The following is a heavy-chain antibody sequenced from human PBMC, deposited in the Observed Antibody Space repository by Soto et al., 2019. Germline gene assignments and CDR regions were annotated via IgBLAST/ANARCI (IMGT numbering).Heavy chain of an antibody. Sequence: PTETLSLTFAVHGGSFSGYYWSWIRQPPGKGLEWIGEINHSGSTNYNPSLKSRVTISVDTSKNQFSLKLSSVTAADTAVYYCARGGSNDYDIWSGYYDYYYYYMDVWGKGTTVTVSS. J-gene: IGHJ6*03. V-gene: IGHV4-34*01. CDR1: GGSFSGYY. CDR3: ARGGSNDYDIWSGYYDYYYYYMDV. D-gene: IGHD3-3*01. CDR2: INHSGST.